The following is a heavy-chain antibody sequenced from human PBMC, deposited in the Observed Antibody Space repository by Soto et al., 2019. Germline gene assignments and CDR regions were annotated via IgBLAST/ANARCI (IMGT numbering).Heavy chain of an antibody. CDR1: GGSISSYD. CDR3: ARTYDGSGPNSGGYAFDI. CDR2: IYYSGT. D-gene: IGHD3-22*01. J-gene: IGHJ3*02. V-gene: IGHV4-59*01. Sequence: SETLCLTCSVSGGSISSYDGSWIRQPPGKGLEWIAYIYYSGTSYNPSLKSRVSISLDTSKNQFSLKLSSVTAADTAVYYCARTYDGSGPNSGGYAFDIWGQGTKVTVSS.